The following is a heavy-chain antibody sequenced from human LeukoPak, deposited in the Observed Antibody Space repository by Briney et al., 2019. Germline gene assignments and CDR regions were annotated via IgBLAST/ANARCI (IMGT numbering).Heavy chain of an antibody. CDR3: ARVPSGGDKFDP. V-gene: IGHV1-24*01. D-gene: IGHD6-25*01. CDR2: FDPEDGET. Sequence: ASVKVSCKVSGYTLTELSMHWVRQAPGKGLEWMGGFDPEDGETIYAQKFQGRVTMTRNTSIRTAYMELSSLRSEDTAVYYCARVPSGGDKFDPWGQGTLVTVSS. J-gene: IGHJ5*02. CDR1: GYTLTELS.